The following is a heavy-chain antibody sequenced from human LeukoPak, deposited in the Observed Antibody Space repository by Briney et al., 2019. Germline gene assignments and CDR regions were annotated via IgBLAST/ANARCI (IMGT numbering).Heavy chain of an antibody. Sequence: PGGSLGLSCAASGFTFSSYTMNWVRQAPGKGLEWVSSIISSSSFIYYADSVKGRFTISRDNAKNSLYLQMNSLRAEDTAVYYCARASGDIVETATMGSYWGQGTLVTVSS. D-gene: IGHD5-18*01. CDR2: IISSSSFI. CDR1: GFTFSSYT. J-gene: IGHJ4*02. V-gene: IGHV3-21*01. CDR3: ARASGDIVETATMGSY.